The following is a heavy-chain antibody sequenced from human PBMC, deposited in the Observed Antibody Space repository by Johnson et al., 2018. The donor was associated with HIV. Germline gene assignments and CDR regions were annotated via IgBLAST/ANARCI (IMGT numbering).Heavy chain of an antibody. Sequence: VQLVESGGGLVQPGGSLRLSCAASGFTFSSYAMHWVRQAPGEGLEWVSAISSNGIGTYYANSVDGRFTISRDNDKNTLYLEMGSLRVEDMAVYYCARSRGPMRKDAFDIWGQGTKVTVSS. J-gene: IGHJ3*02. V-gene: IGHV3-64*01. CDR3: ARSRGPMRKDAFDI. D-gene: IGHD3-10*01. CDR2: ISSNGIGT. CDR1: GFTFSSYA.